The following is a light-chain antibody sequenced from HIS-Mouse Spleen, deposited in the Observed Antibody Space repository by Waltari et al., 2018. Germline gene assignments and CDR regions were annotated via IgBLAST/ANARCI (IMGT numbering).Light chain of an antibody. CDR3: LQHNSYPLT. Sequence: DIQTTQSPSAMSASVGDSATITCRASQDISNYLAWFQQKPGKVPKRLIYAASTLPSEVPSRFSGSGSGTEFTLTISSLQPEDFATYYCLQHNSYPLTFGGGTKVEIK. J-gene: IGKJ4*01. CDR1: QDISNY. V-gene: IGKV1-17*03. CDR2: AAS.